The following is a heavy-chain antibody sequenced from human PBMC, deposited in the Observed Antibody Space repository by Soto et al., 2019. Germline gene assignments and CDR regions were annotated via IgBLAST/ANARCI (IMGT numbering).Heavy chain of an antibody. CDR1: GGSINSGGYY. CDR3: ARGYRQSGYSSSWVFDY. V-gene: IGHV4-31*02. Sequence: QVQLQESXRXLXXPXQXLSLIXTVSGGSINSGGYYWNWIGQHPGKVLEWIGYVFYSGSTYYNPSLRSRDSISADSSEKQFSLNLSSVTAADTAVYFCARGYRQSGYSSSWVFDYWGQGTLVNVSS. D-gene: IGHD6-13*01. J-gene: IGHJ4*02. CDR2: VFYSGST.